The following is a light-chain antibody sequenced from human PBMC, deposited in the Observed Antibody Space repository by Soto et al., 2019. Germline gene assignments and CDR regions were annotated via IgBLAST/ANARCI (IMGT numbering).Light chain of an antibody. CDR2: SAS. CDR3: QQTYSAPPT. J-gene: IGKJ2*01. CDR1: QGITAY. V-gene: IGKV1-39*01. Sequence: DIQMTQSPSSLSASVGDRVAITCRAGQGITAYLNGYQQKAGKAPKLLISSASRLQSGVPSRFSGSRSGTDFTLTINSLQPEDFATYYCQQTYSAPPTFGQGTKLE.